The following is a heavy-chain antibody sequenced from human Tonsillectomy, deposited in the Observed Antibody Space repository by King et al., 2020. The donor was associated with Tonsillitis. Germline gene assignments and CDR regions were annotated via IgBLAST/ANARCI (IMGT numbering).Heavy chain of an antibody. V-gene: IGHV4-59*01. CDR3: ARSGSRYGADALDI. CDR1: GDSISGYY. Sequence: QLQESGPGLVKPSETLSLTCTVSGDSISGYYWNWIRQPPGKGLEYIGFVYYTGSTNYNPSLKSRLTVSLDTSKNQFSLRLSSVPAADTAVYYCARSGSRYGADALDIWGQGPMVAVSS. CDR2: VYYTGST. J-gene: IGHJ3*02. D-gene: IGHD5-18*01.